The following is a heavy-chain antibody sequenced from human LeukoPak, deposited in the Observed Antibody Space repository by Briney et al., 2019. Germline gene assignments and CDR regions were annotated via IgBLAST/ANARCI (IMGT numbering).Heavy chain of an antibody. CDR3: ARGSVTGTASWFDP. CDR2: INPNSGGT. V-gene: IGHV1-2*02. D-gene: IGHD6-19*01. Sequence: ASVKVSCNASGGTFSSYAISWVRQAPGQGLEWMGWINPNSGGTNYAQKFQDRVTMTRDTSINTAYVELSSLTSDDTAVYYCARGSVTGTASWFDPWGQGTLVTVSS. J-gene: IGHJ5*02. CDR1: GGTFSSYA.